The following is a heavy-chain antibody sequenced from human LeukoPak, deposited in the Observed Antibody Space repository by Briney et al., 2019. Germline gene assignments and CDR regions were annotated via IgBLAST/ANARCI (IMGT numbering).Heavy chain of an antibody. CDR3: AKYYAARSRSFDF. J-gene: IGHJ4*02. V-gene: IGHV3-48*02. Sequence: GGSLRLSCAASGFTFSSYSMNWVRQAPGKGLEWVSYISSSSSTIYYADSVKGRFTISRDNAKNSLYLQMNSLRDEDTAVYYCAKYYAARSRSFDFWGQGTLVTVSS. D-gene: IGHD3-10*01. CDR2: ISSSSSTI. CDR1: GFTFSSYS.